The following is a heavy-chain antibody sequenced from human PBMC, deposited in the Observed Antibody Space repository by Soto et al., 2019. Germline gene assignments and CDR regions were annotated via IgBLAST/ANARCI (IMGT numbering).Heavy chain of an antibody. J-gene: IGHJ6*02. Sequence: SETLSLTCTVSGGSISSYYWSWIRQPAGKGLEWIGRIYTSGSTNYNPSLKSRVTMSVDTSKNQFSLKLSSVTAADTAVYYCARDKGVDCSSTSCYLEGYYYYGMDVWGQGTTVTVSS. V-gene: IGHV4-4*07. D-gene: IGHD2-2*01. CDR3: ARDKGVDCSSTSCYLEGYYYYGMDV. CDR2: IYTSGST. CDR1: GGSISSYY.